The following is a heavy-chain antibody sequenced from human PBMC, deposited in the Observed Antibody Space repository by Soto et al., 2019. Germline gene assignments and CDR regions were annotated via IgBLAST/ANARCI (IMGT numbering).Heavy chain of an antibody. J-gene: IGHJ6*02. CDR3: ASLDPHPRDTYGLDV. CDR2: INPSGGST. CDR1: GYTFTSYY. V-gene: IGHV1-46*01. Sequence: GASVKVSCKASGYTFTSYYMHWVRQAPGQGLEWMGIINPSGGSTSYAQKFQGRVTMTRDTSTSTVCMELSSLRSEDTAVYYCASLDPHPRDTYGLDVWGQGTTVTVSS.